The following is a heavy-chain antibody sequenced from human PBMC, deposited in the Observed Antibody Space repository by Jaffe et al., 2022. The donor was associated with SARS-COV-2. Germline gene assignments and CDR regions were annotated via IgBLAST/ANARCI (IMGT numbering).Heavy chain of an antibody. Sequence: QVQLVESGGGVVQPGRSLRLSCAASGFTFSSYAMHWVRQAPGKGLEWVAVISYDGSNKYYADSVKGRFTISRDNSKNTLYLQMNSLRAEDTAVYYCASFPTANGNDYWGQGTLVTVSS. V-gene: IGHV3-30*04. J-gene: IGHJ4*02. CDR3: ASFPTANGNDY. CDR1: GFTFSSYA. CDR2: ISYDGSNK. D-gene: IGHD2-8*01.